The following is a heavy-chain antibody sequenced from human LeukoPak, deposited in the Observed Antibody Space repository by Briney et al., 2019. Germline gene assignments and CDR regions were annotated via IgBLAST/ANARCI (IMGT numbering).Heavy chain of an antibody. D-gene: IGHD6-19*01. CDR2: IYYSGST. CDR1: GGSISSYY. J-gene: IGHJ4*02. V-gene: IGHV4-59*08. Sequence: PSETLSHTCTVSGGSISSYYWSWIRQPPGKGLEWIGYIYYSGSTNYNPSLKSRVTISVDTSKNQFSLKLSSVTAADTAVYYCARNLGSSGWYFRRGIDYWGQGTLVTVSS. CDR3: ARNLGSSGWYFRRGIDY.